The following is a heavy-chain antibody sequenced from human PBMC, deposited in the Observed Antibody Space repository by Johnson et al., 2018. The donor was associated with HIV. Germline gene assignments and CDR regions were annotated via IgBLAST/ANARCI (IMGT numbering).Heavy chain of an antibody. D-gene: IGHD3-10*01. Sequence: VQLVESGGGVVRPGGSLRLSCAASGFTFSSYWMHWVRQAPGTGLVWVSRINGDGSSTKYANSVRGRFTISRDNAKNTLYREMNSLRDEDKAVYYCARDTITMVRGVVDAFDIWGQGTMVTVSS. CDR1: GFTFSSYW. J-gene: IGHJ3*02. V-gene: IGHV3-74*03. CDR3: ARDTITMVRGVVDAFDI. CDR2: INGDGSST.